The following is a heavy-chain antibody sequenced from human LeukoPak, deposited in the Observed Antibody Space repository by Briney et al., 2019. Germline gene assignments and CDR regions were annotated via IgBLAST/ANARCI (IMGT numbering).Heavy chain of an antibody. Sequence: GPTLVNPTQTLTLTCTFSGFSLSTSGVGAGWIRQPPGKALEWLAVIYWDDDKRYKPSLKSRLAIMKDTSKNQVILIMTNMDPADTATYYCAHRPPGVISGWDNCYFDHWAPGTLVTVSA. CDR1: GFSLSTSGVG. V-gene: IGHV2-5*02. J-gene: IGHJ4*02. CDR3: AHRPPGVISGWDNCYFDH. D-gene: IGHD6-19*01. CDR2: IYWDDDK.